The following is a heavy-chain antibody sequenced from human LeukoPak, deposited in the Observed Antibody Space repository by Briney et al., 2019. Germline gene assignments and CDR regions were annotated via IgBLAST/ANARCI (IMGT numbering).Heavy chain of an antibody. Sequence: GRSLTLSCTASGLTFGDYAMSWVRQAPGKGLEWVGFIRSKAFRRRTQYAASVKGRFTISRDDSKSIAYLQVNSLKTEDTAVYYCTSVYDSSSYYHSGVDYWGQGTLVTVSS. D-gene: IGHD3-22*01. CDR2: IRSKAFRRRT. CDR3: TSVYDSSSYYHSGVDY. V-gene: IGHV3-49*04. J-gene: IGHJ4*02. CDR1: GLTFGDYA.